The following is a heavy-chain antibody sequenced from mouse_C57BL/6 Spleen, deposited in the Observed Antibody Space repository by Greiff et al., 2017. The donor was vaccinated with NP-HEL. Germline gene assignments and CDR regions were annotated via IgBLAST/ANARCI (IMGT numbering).Heavy chain of an antibody. J-gene: IGHJ2*01. V-gene: IGHV1-54*01. Sequence: VQLQQSGAELVRPGTSVKVSCKASGYAFTNYLIEWVKQRPGQGLEWIGVINPGSGGTNYNEKFKGKATLTADKSSSTAYMQLSSLTSEDSAVYFWARGGGSSPYYFDYWGQGTTLTVSS. CDR3: ARGGGSSPYYFDY. D-gene: IGHD1-1*01. CDR2: INPGSGGT. CDR1: GYAFTNYL.